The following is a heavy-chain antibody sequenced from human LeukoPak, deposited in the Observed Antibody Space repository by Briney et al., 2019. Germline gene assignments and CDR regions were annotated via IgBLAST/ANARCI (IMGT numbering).Heavy chain of an antibody. CDR2: ISSSGSDI. CDR3: ARDYGGSSPFDY. D-gene: IGHD4-23*01. J-gene: IGHJ4*02. Sequence: GGSLRLSCVASGFTFSNYEMHWVRQAPGKGLEWVSYISSSGSDIYYADSVKGRFTISRDNAKNSLYLHMNSLRAEDTAVYYCARDYGGSSPFDYWGQGTLVTVSS. CDR1: GFTFSNYE. V-gene: IGHV3-48*03.